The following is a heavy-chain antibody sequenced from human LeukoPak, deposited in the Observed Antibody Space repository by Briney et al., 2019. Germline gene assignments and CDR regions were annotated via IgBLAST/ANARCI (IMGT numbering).Heavy chain of an antibody. CDR3: ARGLGDYNTDWFPVSGY. V-gene: IGHV1-8*01. Sequence: GASVKVSCKASGYTFTTYDMTWVRQATGQGLEWMGWMNPYSGDARYAQKFQGRVTMTRDTSISTAYMELSSLGSEDTAIYYCARGLGDYNTDWFPVSGYWGQGTLVTVSS. D-gene: IGHD3-9*01. CDR2: MNPYSGDA. J-gene: IGHJ4*02. CDR1: GYTFTTYD.